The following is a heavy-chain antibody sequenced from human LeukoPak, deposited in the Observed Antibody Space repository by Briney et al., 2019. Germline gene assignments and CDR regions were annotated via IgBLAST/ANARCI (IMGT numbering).Heavy chain of an antibody. CDR3: ARVSYYDSSGYYFLGPNDAFDI. V-gene: IGHV3-74*01. J-gene: IGHJ3*02. D-gene: IGHD3-22*01. CDR1: GFTFSSYW. Sequence: GGSLRLSCAASGFTFSSYWMHWVRQAPGKGLVWVSRINSDGSSTSYADSVKGRFTISRDNAKNTLYLQMNSLRAEDTAVYYCARVSYYDSSGYYFLGPNDAFDIWGQGTMVTVSS. CDR2: INSDGSST.